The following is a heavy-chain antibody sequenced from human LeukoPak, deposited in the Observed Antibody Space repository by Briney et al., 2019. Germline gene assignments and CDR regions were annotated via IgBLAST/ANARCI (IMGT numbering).Heavy chain of an antibody. J-gene: IGHJ5*02. CDR2: MNPNSGNT. CDR1: GYTFTSYD. CDR3: ARGGYCSSTSCSPSWFDP. V-gene: IGHV1-8*03. D-gene: IGHD2-2*01. Sequence: ASVKVSCKASGYTFTSYDINWVRQATGQGLEWMGWMNPNSGNTGYAQKFRGRVTITRNTSISTAYMELSSLRSEDTAVYYCARGGYCSSTSCSPSWFDPWGQGTLVTVSS.